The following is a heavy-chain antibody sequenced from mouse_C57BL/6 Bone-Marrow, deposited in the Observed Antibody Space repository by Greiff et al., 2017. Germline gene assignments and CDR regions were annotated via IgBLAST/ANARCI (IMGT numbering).Heavy chain of an antibody. CDR1: GFTFTDYY. CDR2: IRNKANGYTT. V-gene: IGHV7-3*01. CDR3: ARSPYYYGSSYDFDY. D-gene: IGHD1-1*01. Sequence: EVKLMESGGGLVQPGGSLSLSCAASGFTFTDYYMSWVRQPPGKALEWLGFIRNKANGYTTEYSASVKGRFTISRDNSQSILYLQMNALRAEDSATYYCARSPYYYGSSYDFDYWGQGTTLTVSS. J-gene: IGHJ2*01.